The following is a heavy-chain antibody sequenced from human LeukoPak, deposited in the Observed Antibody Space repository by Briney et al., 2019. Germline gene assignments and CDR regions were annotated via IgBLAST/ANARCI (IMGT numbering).Heavy chain of an antibody. J-gene: IGHJ3*02. CDR2: IYTSGST. CDR3: ARDPYTSTWYGLAFDI. V-gene: IGHV4-61*02. Sequence: PSETLSLTCTVSGGSISSGTYYWSWIRQPAGKGLEWIGRIYTSGSTKYNPSLKSRVTISVDTSKNQFSLKLSSVTAADTAVYYCARDPYTSTWYGLAFDIWGQGTLVTVSS. D-gene: IGHD6-13*01. CDR1: GGSISSGTYY.